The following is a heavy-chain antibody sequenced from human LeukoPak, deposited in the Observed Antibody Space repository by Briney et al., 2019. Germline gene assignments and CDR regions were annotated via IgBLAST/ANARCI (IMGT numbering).Heavy chain of an antibody. CDR1: GFTFSSYG. CDR2: ISYDGSNK. J-gene: IGHJ4*02. Sequence: PGGSLRLSCAASGFTFSSYGMHWVRQAPGKGLEWVAVISYDGSNKYYADSEEGRFTISRDNSKSTLYLQMNSLRAEDTAVYYCAKRAPVDYWGQGTLVTVSS. CDR3: AKRAPVDY. V-gene: IGHV3-30*18.